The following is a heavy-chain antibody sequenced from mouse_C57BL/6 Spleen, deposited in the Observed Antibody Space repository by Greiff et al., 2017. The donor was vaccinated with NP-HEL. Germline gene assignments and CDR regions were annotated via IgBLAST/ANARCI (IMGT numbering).Heavy chain of an antibody. D-gene: IGHD1-1*01. J-gene: IGHJ4*01. CDR3: ANYYGSSYDYAMDY. CDR1: GYTFTSYW. Sequence: QVQVQQPGAELVKPGASVKMSCKASGYTFTSYWITWVKQRPGQGLEWIGDIYPGSGSTNYNEKFKSKATLTVDTSSSTAYMQLSSLTSEDSAVYYCANYYGSSYDYAMDYWGQGTSVTVSS. V-gene: IGHV1-55*01. CDR2: IYPGSGST.